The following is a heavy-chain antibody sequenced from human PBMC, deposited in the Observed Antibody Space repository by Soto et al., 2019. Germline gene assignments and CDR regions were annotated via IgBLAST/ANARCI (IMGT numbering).Heavy chain of an antibody. CDR3: ARDEAVLGFDY. CDR2: IYTSGST. CDR1: GGSITNYY. J-gene: IGHJ4*02. V-gene: IGHV4-4*07. Sequence: SETLSLTCTVSGGSITNYYWAWIRQPAGKGLEWIGRIYTSGSTNYNPSFKSRVTMSVDTSKNQFSLKLSSVTAADTAIYYCARDEAVLGFDYWGQGTLVTVSS. D-gene: IGHD3-16*01.